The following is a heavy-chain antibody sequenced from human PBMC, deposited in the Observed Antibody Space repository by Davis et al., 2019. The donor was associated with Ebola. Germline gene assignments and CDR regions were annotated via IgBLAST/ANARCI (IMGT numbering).Heavy chain of an antibody. CDR2: INHSGST. V-gene: IGHV4-34*01. J-gene: IGHJ5*02. Sequence: SETLSLTCAVYGGSFGGYYWSWIRQPPGKGLEWIGEINHSGSTNYKSSLKSRVTISVDTSKNQFSLKLSSVTAADTAVYYCARNPPLWLRFDPWGQGTLVTVSS. D-gene: IGHD3-10*01. CDR3: ARNPPLWLRFDP. CDR1: GGSFGGYY.